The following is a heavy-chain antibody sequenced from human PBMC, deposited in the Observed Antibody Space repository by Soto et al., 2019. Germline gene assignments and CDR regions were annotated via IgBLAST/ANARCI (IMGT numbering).Heavy chain of an antibody. J-gene: IGHJ4*02. D-gene: IGHD4-17*01. CDR3: ARDRYGDYAPFDY. CDR1: GFTFSSYA. CDR2: ISSSGGST. Sequence: GGSLRLSCAASGFTFSSYAMSWVRQAPGKGLEWVSSISSSGGSTYYADSVKGRFTISRDNAKNTLYLQMNSLRAEDTAVYYWARDRYGDYAPFDYWGQGTLVTVSS. V-gene: IGHV3-23*01.